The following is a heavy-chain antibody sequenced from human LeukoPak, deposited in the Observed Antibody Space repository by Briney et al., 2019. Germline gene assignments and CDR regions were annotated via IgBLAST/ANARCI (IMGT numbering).Heavy chain of an antibody. J-gene: IGHJ3*02. D-gene: IGHD3-3*01. V-gene: IGHV4-38-2*01. Sequence: SETLSLTCAVSGYSISSGYYWGWIRQPPGKGLEWIGSIYHSGSTYYNPSLKRRVTISVDTSKNQFSLKLSFVTAAATAVYYCARAYYDFWSGYYSRGDAFDIWGQGTMVTVSS. CDR3: ARAYYDFWSGYYSRGDAFDI. CDR2: IYHSGST. CDR1: GYSISSGYY.